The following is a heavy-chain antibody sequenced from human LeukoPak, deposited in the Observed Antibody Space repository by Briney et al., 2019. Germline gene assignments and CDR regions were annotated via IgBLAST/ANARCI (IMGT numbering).Heavy chain of an antibody. V-gene: IGHV1-8*03. J-gene: IGHJ6*03. CDR1: GYTFTSYD. CDR3: ARLYSSSWYSYYYYYYMDV. D-gene: IGHD6-13*01. Sequence: ASVKVSCKASGYTFTSYDINWVRQAPGQGLEWMGWMNPNSGNTGYAQKFQGRVTITRNTSISTAYMELSSLRSEDTAVYYCARLYSSSWYSYYYYYYMDVWGKGTTVTVSS. CDR2: MNPNSGNT.